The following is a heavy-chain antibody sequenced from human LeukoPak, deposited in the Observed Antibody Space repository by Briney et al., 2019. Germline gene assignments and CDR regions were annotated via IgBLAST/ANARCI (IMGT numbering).Heavy chain of an antibody. CDR1: GGSFSSGSYY. CDR3: ARVWAGRAPTYYDFWSGFPDY. Sequence: SETLSLTCTVSGGSFSSGSYYWSWIRQPPGKGLEWIGYIYYSGSTYYNPSLKSRVTISVDTSKNQFSLKLSSVTAADTAVYYCARVWAGRAPTYYDFWSGFPDYWGQGTLVTVSS. CDR2: IYYSGST. D-gene: IGHD3-3*01. V-gene: IGHV4-31*03. J-gene: IGHJ4*02.